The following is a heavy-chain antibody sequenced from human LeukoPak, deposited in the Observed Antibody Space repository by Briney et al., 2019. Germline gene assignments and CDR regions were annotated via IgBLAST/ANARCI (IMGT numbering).Heavy chain of an antibody. Sequence: SETLSLTCAVSGGSISSSNWWSWVRQPPGKGLEWIGEIYHSGSTNYNPSLKSRVTISVDTSKNQFSLKLSSVTAADTAVYYCARAYVVVTAINDAFDIWGQGTMVTVSS. CDR3: ARAYVVVTAINDAFDI. CDR1: GGSISSSNW. D-gene: IGHD2-21*02. J-gene: IGHJ3*02. CDR2: IYHSGST. V-gene: IGHV4-4*02.